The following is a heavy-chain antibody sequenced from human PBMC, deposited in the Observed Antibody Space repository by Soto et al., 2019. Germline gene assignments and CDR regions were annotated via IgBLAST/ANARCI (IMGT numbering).Heavy chain of an antibody. CDR2: IKADGSEK. Sequence: EVHLGESGGDLVQPGGSLRLSCAASGFRFSHYWMSWVRQAPGKGLEWVANIKADGSEKYYVDSVKGRFTISRDNAKNSLYLQMNSLRAEDTALYYCARHQVGHRVTDYWGQGTLVTVSS. CDR3: ARHQVGHRVTDY. D-gene: IGHD1-26*01. J-gene: IGHJ4*02. V-gene: IGHV3-7*01. CDR1: GFRFSHYW.